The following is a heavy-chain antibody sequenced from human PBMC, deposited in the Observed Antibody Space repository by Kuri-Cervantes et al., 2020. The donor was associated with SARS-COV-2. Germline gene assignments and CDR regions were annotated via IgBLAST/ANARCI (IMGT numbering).Heavy chain of an antibody. J-gene: IGHJ6*02. D-gene: IGHD1-7*01. CDR2: INHSGST. CDR1: GGPFSGYY. CDR3: ARGSMYNWNYRRANYYYGMDV. V-gene: IGHV4-34*01. Sequence: SETLSLTCAVNGGPFSGYYWSWIRQPPGKGLEWIGEINHSGSTNYNPSLKSRVTISVDTSKNQFSLKLSSVTAADTAVYYCARGSMYNWNYRRANYYYGMDVWGQGTTVTVSS.